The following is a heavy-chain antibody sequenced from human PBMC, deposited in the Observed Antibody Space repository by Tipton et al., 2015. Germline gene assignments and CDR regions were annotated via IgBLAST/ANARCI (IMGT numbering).Heavy chain of an antibody. V-gene: IGHV3-48*04. Sequence: SLRLSCAASGFTFSSYSMNWVRQAPGKGLEGVSHISSSGGSTYYADSVKGRFTISRDNAKNSLYLQMNSLRAEDTAVYYCAKSIAVAGGYYGIDVWGQGTTVTVSS. D-gene: IGHD6-19*01. J-gene: IGHJ6*02. CDR1: GFTFSSYS. CDR3: AKSIAVAGGYYGIDV. CDR2: ISSSGGST.